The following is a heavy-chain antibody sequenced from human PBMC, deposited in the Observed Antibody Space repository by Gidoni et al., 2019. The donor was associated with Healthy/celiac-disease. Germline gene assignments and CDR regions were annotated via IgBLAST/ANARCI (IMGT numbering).Heavy chain of an antibody. CDR2: IYYSGST. V-gene: IGHV4-39*01. CDR1: GGSISSSSYY. Sequence: QLQLQESGPRLVKPSETLSLTCTVSGGSISSSSYYWGWIRQLPGTGLEWIGSIYYSGSTYYNPSLKSRVTISVDTSKNQFSLKLSSVTAADTAVYYCARRGYCSSTSCYTVIDYWGQGTLVTVSS. D-gene: IGHD2-2*02. CDR3: ARRGYCSSTSCYTVIDY. J-gene: IGHJ4*02.